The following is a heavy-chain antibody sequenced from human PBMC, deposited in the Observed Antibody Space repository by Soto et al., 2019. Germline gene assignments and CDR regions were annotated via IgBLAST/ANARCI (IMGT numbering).Heavy chain of an antibody. CDR3: ATHSSFNWYFDE. CDR2: ISGSGGST. D-gene: IGHD6-6*01. Sequence: GGSLRLSCAASGFTFSSYAMSWVRQAPGKGLEWVSGISGSGGSTYYADSVKGRFTISRDDSKNTLYVQMNSLRAEDTAVYYCATHSSFNWYFDEWGQGTLVTGSS. CDR1: GFTFSSYA. J-gene: IGHJ4*02. V-gene: IGHV3-23*01.